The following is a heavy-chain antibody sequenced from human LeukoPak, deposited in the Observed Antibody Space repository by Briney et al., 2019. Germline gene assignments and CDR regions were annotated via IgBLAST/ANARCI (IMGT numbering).Heavy chain of an antibody. Sequence: SETLSLTCTVSGGSISSSSYYWGWIRQPPGKGLEWIGSIYYSGSNYYNPSLKSRVTISVDTSKNQFSLKLSSVTAADTAVYYCARVTGYTIEDYFDYWGQGTLVTVSS. D-gene: IGHD3-9*01. J-gene: IGHJ4*02. CDR3: ARVTGYTIEDYFDY. CDR2: IYYSGSN. V-gene: IGHV4-39*07. CDR1: GGSISSSSYY.